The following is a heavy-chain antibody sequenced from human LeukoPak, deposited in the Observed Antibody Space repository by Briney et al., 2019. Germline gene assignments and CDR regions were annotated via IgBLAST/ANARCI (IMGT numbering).Heavy chain of an antibody. Sequence: PGGSLRLSCAASGFTFSSYWMHWVRQAPGKGLVWVSRINTDGSSTSYADSVKGRFTISRDNAKNTLYLQMNSLRAEDTAVYYCARARIAAAGTAQDYWGQGTMVTVSS. CDR1: GFTFSSYW. CDR3: ARARIAAAGTAQDY. D-gene: IGHD6-13*01. J-gene: IGHJ3*01. CDR2: INTDGSST. V-gene: IGHV3-74*01.